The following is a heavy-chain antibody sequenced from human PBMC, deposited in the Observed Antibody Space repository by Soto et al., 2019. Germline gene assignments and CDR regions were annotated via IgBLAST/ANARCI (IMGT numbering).Heavy chain of an antibody. Sequence: EVQLVESGGGLVQPGGSLRLSCAASGFTFSSYEMNWVRQAPGKGLEWVSYISSSGSTIYYADSVKGRFTISRDNAKNSLYLQMNSLRAEDTAVYYCASTNWYSSSWYFPQPERLGYWGQGTLVTVSS. CDR2: ISSSGSTI. D-gene: IGHD6-13*01. J-gene: IGHJ4*02. CDR3: ASTNWYSSSWYFPQPERLGY. V-gene: IGHV3-48*03. CDR1: GFTFSSYE.